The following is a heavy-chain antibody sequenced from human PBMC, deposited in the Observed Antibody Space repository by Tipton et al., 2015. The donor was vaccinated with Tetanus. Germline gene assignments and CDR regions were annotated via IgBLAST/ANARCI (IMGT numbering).Heavy chain of an antibody. CDR3: TRKGRAFDI. Sequence: VQLVQSGAEVKKPGESLKISCKGSGYTFTNNWIAWVRQMPGKGLEWMGIIHPSDSDTRYSPPFQGQVTFSADKSISTAYLQWSSLKASDTAIYYCTRKGRAFDIWGQGTVVTVSS. J-gene: IGHJ3*02. V-gene: IGHV5-51*01. CDR2: IHPSDSDT. CDR1: GYTFTNNW. D-gene: IGHD1-26*01.